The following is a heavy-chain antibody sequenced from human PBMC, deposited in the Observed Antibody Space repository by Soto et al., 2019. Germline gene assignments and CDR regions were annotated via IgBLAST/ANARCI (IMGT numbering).Heavy chain of an antibody. CDR2: ISGSGGST. J-gene: IGHJ5*02. D-gene: IGHD3-9*01. CDR1: GFTFSSYA. V-gene: IGHV3-23*01. CDR3: AKAPSTYYDILTGYNWFDP. Sequence: EVQLLESGGGLVQPGGSLRLSCAASGFTFSSYAMSWVRQAPGKGLEWVSAISGSGGSTYYADSVKGRFTISRDNSESTLYLQMYSLRAEDTAVYYCAKAPSTYYDILTGYNWFDPCGQGTLVTVSS.